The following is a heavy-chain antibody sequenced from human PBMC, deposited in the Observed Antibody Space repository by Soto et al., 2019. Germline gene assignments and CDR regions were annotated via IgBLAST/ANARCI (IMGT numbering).Heavy chain of an antibody. D-gene: IGHD2-2*01. Sequence: PGGSLRLSCAASGFTFSSYAMSWVRQAPGKGLEWVSAISGSGGSTYYADSVKGRFTISRDNSKNTLYLQMNSLRAEDTAVYYCAKVYCSSTPQCPYYYYGMDVWGQGTTVTVSS. CDR1: GFTFSSYA. V-gene: IGHV3-23*01. J-gene: IGHJ6*02. CDR3: AKVYCSSTPQCPYYYYGMDV. CDR2: ISGSGGST.